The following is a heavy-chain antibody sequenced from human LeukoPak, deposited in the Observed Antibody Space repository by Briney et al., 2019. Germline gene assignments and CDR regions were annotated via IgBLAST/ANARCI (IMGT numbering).Heavy chain of an antibody. CDR1: GFTFSSYA. CDR2: ISGSGGST. V-gene: IGHV3-23*01. D-gene: IGHD1/OR15-1a*01. J-gene: IGHJ4*02. Sequence: GGSLRLSCAASGFTFSSYAMSWVRPAPGKGREGVADISGSGGSTHYADSVKGRFTISRDNSKNTLYLQVNSLRAEDTAVYYCAKGKVEQWGVPEYWGQGTLVTVSS. CDR3: AKGKVEQWGVPEY.